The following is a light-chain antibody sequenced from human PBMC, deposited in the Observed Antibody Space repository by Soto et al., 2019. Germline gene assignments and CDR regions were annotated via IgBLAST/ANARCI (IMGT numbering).Light chain of an antibody. CDR3: SSYTPRSRL. V-gene: IGLV2-14*01. Sequence: SALTQPASVSGSPGQSITISCTGSSSDIGDYDFVSWYQQHPGKAPRLIIYEVNNRPSGVSNRFSGSKSGNTASLTISGLQGDDEADYFCSSYTPRSRLFGGGTKLTVL. CDR2: EVN. J-gene: IGLJ3*02. CDR1: SSDIGDYDF.